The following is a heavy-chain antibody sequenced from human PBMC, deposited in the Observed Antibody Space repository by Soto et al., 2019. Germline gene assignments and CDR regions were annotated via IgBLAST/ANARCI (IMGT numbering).Heavy chain of an antibody. J-gene: IGHJ4*02. V-gene: IGHV3-30*18. D-gene: IGHD4-17*01. CDR2: ISYDGSNK. CDR1: GFTFSSYG. CDR3: AKLTYDYGDFVSDY. Sequence: QVQLVESGGGVVQPGRSLRLSCAASGFTFSSYGMHWVRQAPGKGLEWVAVISYDGSNKYYADSVKGRFTISRDNSKNTLYQQMNSLRAEDTAVYYCAKLTYDYGDFVSDYWGQGTLVTVSS.